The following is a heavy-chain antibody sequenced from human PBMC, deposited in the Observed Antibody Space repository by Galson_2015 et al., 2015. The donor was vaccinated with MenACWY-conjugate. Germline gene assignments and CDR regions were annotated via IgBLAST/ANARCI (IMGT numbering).Heavy chain of an antibody. Sequence: SLRLSCAASGFTVSTSCMSWVRQAPGEGLEWVSIICSGSTTKYADSVEGRFTISGDNSKSTVYLQMNSLRVEDTAMYYCARSGVGYGERWLDPWGQGTLVTVSS. D-gene: IGHD3-3*01. V-gene: IGHV3-53*01. J-gene: IGHJ5*02. CDR1: GFTVSTSC. CDR2: ICSGSTT. CDR3: ARSGVGYGERWLDP.